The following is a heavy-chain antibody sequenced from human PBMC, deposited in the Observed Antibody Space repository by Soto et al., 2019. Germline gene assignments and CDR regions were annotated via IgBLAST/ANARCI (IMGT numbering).Heavy chain of an antibody. Sequence: SQTLSLTCVISGDSVPSKSGAWNWIRQSPSRGLEWLGRTYYRSKWYTDYGVTVKGRITINPDTSRNQFSLQLNSVTPEDTAVYYCAGRQAATGTALVLWGQGILVTVSS. CDR1: GDSVPSKSGA. CDR2: TYYRSKWYT. CDR3: AGRQAATGTALVL. V-gene: IGHV6-1*01. D-gene: IGHD6-13*01. J-gene: IGHJ4*02.